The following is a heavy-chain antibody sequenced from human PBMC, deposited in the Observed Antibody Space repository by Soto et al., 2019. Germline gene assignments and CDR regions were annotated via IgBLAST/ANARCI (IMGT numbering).Heavy chain of an antibody. D-gene: IGHD4-17*01. CDR2: IWYDGSNK. CDR1: GFTFSSYG. Sequence: QVQLVESGGGLVQPGRSLRLSCAASGFTFSSYGMHWVRQAPGKGLEWVAVIWYDGSNKYYADSVTGRFTISRDKSKNTLYLQMNSLSAAYTAVYYCGRDYYGDYVGWFDPWGQGTLVTVSS. V-gene: IGHV3-33*01. CDR3: GRDYYGDYVGWFDP. J-gene: IGHJ5*02.